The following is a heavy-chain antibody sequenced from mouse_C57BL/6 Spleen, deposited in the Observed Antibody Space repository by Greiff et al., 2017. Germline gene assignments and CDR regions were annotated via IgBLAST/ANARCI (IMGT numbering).Heavy chain of an antibody. CDR3: ARFPIYYDYDEEYWYFDV. Sequence: QVQLQQPGAELVKPGASVKLSCKASGYTFTSYWMHWVKQRPGRGLEWIGRIDPNSGGTKYNEKFKSKATLTVDKPSSTAYMQLSSLTSEDSAVYYCARFPIYYDYDEEYWYFDVWGTGTTVTVSS. J-gene: IGHJ1*03. D-gene: IGHD2-4*01. V-gene: IGHV1-72*01. CDR2: IDPNSGGT. CDR1: GYTFTSYW.